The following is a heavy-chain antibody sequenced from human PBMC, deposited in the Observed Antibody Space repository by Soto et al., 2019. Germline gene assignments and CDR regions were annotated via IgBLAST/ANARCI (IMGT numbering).Heavy chain of an antibody. CDR1: GYTLTELS. Sequence: GASVKVSCKVSGYTLTELSMHWVRQAPGKGLEWMGGFDPEDGETIYAQKFQGRVTMTEDTSTDTAYMELSSLRSEDTAVYYCATVVTAYYDFWSGYKTRYNWFDPWGQGTLVTVSS. CDR3: ATVVTAYYDFWSGYKTRYNWFDP. V-gene: IGHV1-24*01. J-gene: IGHJ5*02. CDR2: FDPEDGET. D-gene: IGHD3-3*01.